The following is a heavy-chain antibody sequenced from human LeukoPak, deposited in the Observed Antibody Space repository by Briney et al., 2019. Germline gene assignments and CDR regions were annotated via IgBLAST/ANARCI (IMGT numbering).Heavy chain of an antibody. CDR2: INPNSGGT. CDR3: AREQKKYSGYSGYDFDY. J-gene: IGHJ4*02. D-gene: IGHD5-12*01. V-gene: IGHV1-2*02. CDR1: GYTFTGYY. Sequence: ASVKVSCKASGYTFTGYYMHWVRQAPGQGLEWMGWINPNSGGTNYAQKFQGRVTMTRDTSISTAYMELSRLRSDDTAVYYCAREQKKYSGYSGYDFDYWGQGTLVTVSS.